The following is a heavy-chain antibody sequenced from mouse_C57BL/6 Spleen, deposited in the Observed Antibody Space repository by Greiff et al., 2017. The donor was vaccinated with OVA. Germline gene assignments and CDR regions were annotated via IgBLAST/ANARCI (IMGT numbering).Heavy chain of an antibody. CDR2: IDPENGDT. CDR3: TTSDDYDEYYFDY. CDR1: GFNIKDDY. J-gene: IGHJ2*01. V-gene: IGHV14-4*01. D-gene: IGHD2-4*01. Sequence: EVQGVESGAELVRPGASVKLSCTASGFNIKDDYMHWVKQRPEQGLEWIGWIDPENGDTEYASKFQGKATITADTSSNTAYLQLSSLTSEDTAVYYCTTSDDYDEYYFDYWGQGTTLTVSS.